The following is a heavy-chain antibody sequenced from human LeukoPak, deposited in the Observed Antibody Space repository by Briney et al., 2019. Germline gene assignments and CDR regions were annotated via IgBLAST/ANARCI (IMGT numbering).Heavy chain of an antibody. J-gene: IGHJ1*01. D-gene: IGHD3-22*01. CDR1: GGSISGYY. CDR2: IYYRGST. CDR3: ARDHYYNSSGYTFRY. Sequence: SETLSLTCTVSGGSISGYYWSWIRQPPGKGLEWIGNIYYRGSTNYNPSLKSRVTISVDTSKSQFSLKLTSVTAADTAVYYCARDHYYNSSGYTFRYWGQGTLVSVSS. V-gene: IGHV4-59*01.